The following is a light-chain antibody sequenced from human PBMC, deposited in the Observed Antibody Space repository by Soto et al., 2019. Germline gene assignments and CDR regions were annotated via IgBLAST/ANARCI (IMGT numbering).Light chain of an antibody. CDR3: CSYAGSNNLI. J-gene: IGLJ1*01. CDR1: SSDIGASNY. CDR2: EVS. V-gene: IGLV2-8*01. Sequence: QSALTQPPSASGSPGQSVTISCTGTSSDIGASNYVSWYQQYPGKAPKLMIFEVSKRPSGVPDRFSGSKSGNTASLTVSGLQAEDEADYYCCSYAGSNNLIFGTGTKVTVL.